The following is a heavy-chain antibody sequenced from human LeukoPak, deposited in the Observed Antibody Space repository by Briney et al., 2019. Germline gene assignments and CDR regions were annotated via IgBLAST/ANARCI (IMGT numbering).Heavy chain of an antibody. CDR1: GFTFSSYW. Sequence: GGSLRLSCAASGFTFSSYWMSWVRPAPGKGLEWVANIKQDGSEKYYVDSVKGRFTISRDNAKNSLYLQMNSLRAEDTAVYYCARDPGEYYDSSGYAGRNLDYWGQGTLVTVSS. J-gene: IGHJ4*02. V-gene: IGHV3-7*01. CDR3: ARDPGEYYDSSGYAGRNLDY. CDR2: IKQDGSEK. D-gene: IGHD3-22*01.